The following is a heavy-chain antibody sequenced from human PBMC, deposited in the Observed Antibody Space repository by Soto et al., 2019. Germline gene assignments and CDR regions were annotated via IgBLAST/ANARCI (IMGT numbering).Heavy chain of an antibody. V-gene: IGHV3-48*03. D-gene: IGHD2-15*01. CDR2: ISSSGSTS. Sequence: PGGSLRLSCAASGFTFSRYEMNWVRQAPGKGLEWVSYISSSGSTSYYADSVKGRFTISRDNAKNSLYLQMNSPRAEDTAVYYCARGYCSGGSCYTDPWGQGTLVTVSS. CDR1: GFTFSRYE. J-gene: IGHJ5*02. CDR3: ARGYCSGGSCYTDP.